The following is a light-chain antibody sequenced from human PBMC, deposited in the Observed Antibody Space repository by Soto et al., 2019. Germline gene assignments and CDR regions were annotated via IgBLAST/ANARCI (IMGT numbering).Light chain of an antibody. CDR3: ASWDDSLNAPV. CDR2: TNT. CDR1: SSNVGGNP. J-gene: IGLJ1*01. V-gene: IGLV1-44*01. Sequence: QSVLTQPPSASVTPGQRVTISCSGSSSNVGGNPVNWYQHVPTTAPKLLIYTNTQRPSGVPDRFSGSKSGTSASLAISGLQSEDEADYYCASWDDSLNAPVFGTGTKVTVL.